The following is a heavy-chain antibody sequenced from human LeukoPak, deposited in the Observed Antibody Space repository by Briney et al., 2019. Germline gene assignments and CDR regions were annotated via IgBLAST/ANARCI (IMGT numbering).Heavy chain of an antibody. D-gene: IGHD3-22*01. CDR1: GFTVSSDY. Sequence: GGSLRLSCAASGFTVSSDYMSWVRQAPGKGLEWVSVILYGDNTYYADFVKGRFTISRDSSNNTLYLQMHSLRAEDTAVYYCARVGSYDSLDYWGQGTLVAVSS. V-gene: IGHV3-53*01. CDR2: ILYGDNT. J-gene: IGHJ4*02. CDR3: ARVGSYDSLDY.